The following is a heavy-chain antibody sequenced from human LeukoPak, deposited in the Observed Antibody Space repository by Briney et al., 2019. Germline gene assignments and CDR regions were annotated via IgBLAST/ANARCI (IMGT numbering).Heavy chain of an antibody. D-gene: IGHD3-22*01. CDR2: INPNSGGT. J-gene: IGHJ4*02. Sequence: ASVKVSCKASGYTFTGYYMHWVRQAPGQGLEWMGWINPNSGGTNYAQKFQGRVTMTRDTSISTAYIELSRLRSDDTAVYYCARDVVKEYYYDSSGYCFDYWGQGTLVTVSS. V-gene: IGHV1-2*02. CDR3: ARDVVKEYYYDSSGYCFDY. CDR1: GYTFTGYY.